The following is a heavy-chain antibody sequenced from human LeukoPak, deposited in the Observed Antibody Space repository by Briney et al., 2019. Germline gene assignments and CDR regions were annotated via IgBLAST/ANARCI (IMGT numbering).Heavy chain of an antibody. Sequence: ASVKVSCKASGYTFTGYYMHWVRQAPGQGLEWMGWINPNSGGTNYAQKFQGRVTMTRDTSISTAYMELSRLRSDDTALYYCARGGLVRGSLNSLTGFDFWGQGTMVTVSS. V-gene: IGHV1-2*02. J-gene: IGHJ3*01. CDR2: INPNSGGT. D-gene: IGHD3-10*01. CDR3: ARGGLVRGSLNSLTGFDF. CDR1: GYTFTGYY.